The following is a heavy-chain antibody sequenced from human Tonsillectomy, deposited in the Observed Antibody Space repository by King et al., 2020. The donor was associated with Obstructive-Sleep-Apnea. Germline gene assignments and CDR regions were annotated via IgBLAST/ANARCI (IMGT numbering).Heavy chain of an antibody. J-gene: IGHJ4*02. CDR3: ASGRSSSWYYFDY. V-gene: IGHV3-30*04. Sequence: VQLVESGGGVVQPGRSLRLSCAASGFTFSSYAMHWVRQAPGKGLEWVAVISYDGINKYYADSVKGRFTISRDNSKNTLSLQMNSLRAEDTAVYYCASGRSSSWYYFDYWGQGTLVTVSS. CDR1: GFTFSSYA. D-gene: IGHD6-13*01. CDR2: ISYDGINK.